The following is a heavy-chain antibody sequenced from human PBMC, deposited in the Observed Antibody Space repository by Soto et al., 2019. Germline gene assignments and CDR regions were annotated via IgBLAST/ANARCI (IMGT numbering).Heavy chain of an antibody. Sequence: GGSLRLSCAASRFSFSDYGMHWVRQAPGKGLEWVAVISYEGSAQYYVDSVKGRFTIARDNSKNMLYLQMNSLRPEDTAVYYCDKGGRYRTFDLWGQGNLVTVSS. CDR1: RFSFSDYG. V-gene: IGHV3-30*18. J-gene: IGHJ4*02. CDR2: ISYEGSAQ. CDR3: DKGGRYRTFDL. D-gene: IGHD5-18*01.